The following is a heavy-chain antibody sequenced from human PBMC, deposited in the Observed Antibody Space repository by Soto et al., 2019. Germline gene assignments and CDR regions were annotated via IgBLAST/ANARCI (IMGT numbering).Heavy chain of an antibody. V-gene: IGHV3-30*04. Sequence: GALRLSCAASVFTFSSYAMHWVRQAPGTGPEWVAATSSDGTDNVYADSVSGRFTISRDNSKNTLYLQMNSLRSEDAAVYYCARTYECAKSDCYRAFDIWGQGTMVTVSS. D-gene: IGHD2-21*02. CDR3: ARTYECAKSDCYRAFDI. CDR2: TSSDGTDN. CDR1: VFTFSSYA. J-gene: IGHJ3*02.